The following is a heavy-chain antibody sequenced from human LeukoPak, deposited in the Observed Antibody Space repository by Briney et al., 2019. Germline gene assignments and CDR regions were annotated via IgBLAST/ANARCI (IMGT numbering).Heavy chain of an antibody. CDR2: VNPSGGIT. CDR1: GYTFTNYY. D-gene: IGHD1-26*01. CDR3: ARDTKRSRARWENLGFDP. J-gene: IGHJ5*02. V-gene: IGHV1-46*01. Sequence: ASVKVPCKASGYTFTNYYMHWVRQAPGQGLEWMGIVNPSGGITSYSQEFQGRVTMTRDVSTSTVYMELISLRSDDTAVYYCARDTKRSRARWENLGFDPWGQGTLVTVSS.